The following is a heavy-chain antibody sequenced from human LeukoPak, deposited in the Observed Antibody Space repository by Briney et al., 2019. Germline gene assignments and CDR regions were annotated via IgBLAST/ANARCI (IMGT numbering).Heavy chain of an antibody. CDR2: INPNNGDT. Sequence: GASVKVSCKASGYTFTVYHIHYVRQAPGQGLEWMGWINPNNGDTNYAQKFQGRVTMTRGTSISTTYMELNTLTSDDTAFYYCARVRVISSPDLAPWGQGTLVTVSS. V-gene: IGHV1-2*02. CDR3: ARVRVISSPDLAP. J-gene: IGHJ5*02. D-gene: IGHD6-6*01. CDR1: GYTFTVYH.